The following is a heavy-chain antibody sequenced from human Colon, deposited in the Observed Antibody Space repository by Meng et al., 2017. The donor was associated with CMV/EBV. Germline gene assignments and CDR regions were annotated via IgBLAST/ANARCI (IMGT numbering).Heavy chain of an antibody. V-gene: IGHV1-3*01. D-gene: IGHD3-22*01. Sequence: FTLHWVRQAPGQRLEWMGWINPGNGDTKFSQNFQGRVTITRDTSARIAYMEVNSLRSEDTAVYYCARARMVATPYYSDSSAYYLPDYWGQGTLVTLSS. CDR3: ARARMVATPYYSDSSAYYLPDY. CDR1: FT. CDR2: INPGNGDT. J-gene: IGHJ4*02.